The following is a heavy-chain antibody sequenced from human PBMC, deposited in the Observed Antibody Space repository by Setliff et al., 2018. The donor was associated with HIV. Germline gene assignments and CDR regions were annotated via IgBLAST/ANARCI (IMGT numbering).Heavy chain of an antibody. V-gene: IGHV4-4*09. Sequence: SETLSLTCTVSGGSISTSYWNWIRQPPGKGLEWIAYIYISGTTNYTPPLKSRVTISLDTSRNQFSLQLGSVTAADTAMYFCAREHCSGGSCNGFDIWGQGTMVTVSS. J-gene: IGHJ3*02. D-gene: IGHD2-15*01. CDR3: AREHCSGGSCNGFDI. CDR2: IYISGTT. CDR1: GGSISTSY.